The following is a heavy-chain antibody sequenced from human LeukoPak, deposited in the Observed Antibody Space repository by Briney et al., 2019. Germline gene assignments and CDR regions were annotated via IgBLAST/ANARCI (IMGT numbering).Heavy chain of an antibody. J-gene: IGHJ3*02. CDR1: GFTFSNYA. V-gene: IGHV3-23*01. D-gene: IGHD1-26*01. CDR3: ARDSELLSAFDI. CDR2: ISGSGGST. Sequence: GGSLRLSCAASGFTFSNYAMSWVRQAPGKGLEWVSAISGSGGSTYYADSVKGRFTISRDNAKNSLYLQMNSLRAEDTAVFYCARDSELLSAFDIWGQGTMVTVSS.